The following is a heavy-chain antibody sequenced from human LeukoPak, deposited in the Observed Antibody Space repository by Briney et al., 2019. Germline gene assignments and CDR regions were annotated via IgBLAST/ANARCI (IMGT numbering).Heavy chain of an antibody. Sequence: ASVKVSCKVSGYTLTELSMHWVRQAPGKGLEWMGGFDPEDGETIYAQKFQGRVTMTEDTSTDTAYMELSSLRSEDTAVYYCARVLRYSSSSVSSYYYYGMDVWGQGTTVTVSS. D-gene: IGHD6-6*01. J-gene: IGHJ6*02. CDR2: FDPEDGET. CDR1: GYTLTELS. V-gene: IGHV1-24*01. CDR3: ARVLRYSSSSVSSYYYYGMDV.